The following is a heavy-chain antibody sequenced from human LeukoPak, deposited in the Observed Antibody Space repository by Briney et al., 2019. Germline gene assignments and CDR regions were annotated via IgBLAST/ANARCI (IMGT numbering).Heavy chain of an antibody. CDR3: AHSPGGGYSGYGYNWFDP. Sequence: ESGPTLVNPTQTLTLTCTFSGFSLSTSGVGVGWIRQPPGKALEWLALIYWDDDKRYSPSLKSRLTITKDTSKNQVVLTMTNMDPVDTATYYCAHSPGGGYSGYGYNWFDPWGQGTLVTVFS. V-gene: IGHV2-5*02. CDR1: GFSLSTSGVG. J-gene: IGHJ5*02. CDR2: IYWDDDK. D-gene: IGHD5-12*01.